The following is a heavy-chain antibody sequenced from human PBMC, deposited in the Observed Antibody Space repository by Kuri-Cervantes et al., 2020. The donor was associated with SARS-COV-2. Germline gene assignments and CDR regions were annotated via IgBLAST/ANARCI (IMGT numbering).Heavy chain of an antibody. J-gene: IGHJ4*02. CDR2: INFNGYNT. CDR3: AKAGSHSYFNC. V-gene: IGHV3-23*01. CDR1: GFIFSDYG. Sequence: GESLKISCSASGFIFSDYGMNWVRHLPGKGLEWVSTINFNGYNTHYSDSVKGRFTISRDNSKDTLYLQMNSLRGEDTAIYYCAKAGSHSYFNCWGQGTLVTVSS. D-gene: IGHD6-13*01.